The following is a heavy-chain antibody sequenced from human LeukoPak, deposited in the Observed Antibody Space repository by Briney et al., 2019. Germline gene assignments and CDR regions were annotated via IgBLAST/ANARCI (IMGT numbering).Heavy chain of an antibody. CDR1: GGSISSGGHF. Sequence: PSQTLSLTCTVSGGSISSGGHFWSWIRQHPGKGLEWIGSIYYSGSTYYNPSLKSRVTISVDTSENQFSLKLSSVTAADTAVYYCARANMIISAFDFWGQGTMVTVSS. V-gene: IGHV4-31*03. J-gene: IGHJ3*01. D-gene: IGHD3-16*01. CDR3: ARANMIISAFDF. CDR2: IYYSGST.